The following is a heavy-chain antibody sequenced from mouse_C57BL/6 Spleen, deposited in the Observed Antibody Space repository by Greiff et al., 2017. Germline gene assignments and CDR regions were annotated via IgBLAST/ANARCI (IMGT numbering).Heavy chain of an antibody. Sequence: VQLQQSGAELVRPGSSVKLSCKASGYTFTSYWMHWVKQRPIQGLEWIGNIDPSDSATHYNQKFKDKATLTVDKSSSTAYMQLSSLTSEDSAVYYCAREGAWFAYWGQGTLVTVSA. V-gene: IGHV1-52*01. CDR2: IDPSDSAT. CDR1: GYTFTSYW. CDR3: AREGAWFAY. J-gene: IGHJ3*01.